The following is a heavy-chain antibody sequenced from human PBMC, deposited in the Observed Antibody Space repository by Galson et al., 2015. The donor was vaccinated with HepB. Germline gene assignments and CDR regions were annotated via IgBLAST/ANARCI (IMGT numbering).Heavy chain of an antibody. J-gene: IGHJ3*02. CDR1: GFTFSSYA. CDR2: ISSNGGST. Sequence: SLRLSCAASGFTFSSYAMHWVRQAPGKGLEYVSAISSNGGSTYYADSVKGRFTISRDNSKNTLYLQMSSLRAEDTAVYYCVKKYYDFWSGYPQANDALDIWGQGTMVTVSS. CDR3: VKKYYDFWSGYPQANDALDI. D-gene: IGHD3-3*01. V-gene: IGHV3-64D*06.